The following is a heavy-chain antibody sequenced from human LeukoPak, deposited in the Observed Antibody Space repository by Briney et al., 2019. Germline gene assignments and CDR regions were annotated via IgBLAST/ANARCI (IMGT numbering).Heavy chain of an antibody. CDR2: IYTSGST. D-gene: IGHD1-20*01. V-gene: IGHV4-61*02. J-gene: IGHJ5*02. Sequence: PSETLSLTCTVSGGSISSGSYYWSWIRQPAGKGLEWIGRIYTSGSTNYNPSLKSRVTISVDTSKNQFSLKLSSVTAADTAVYYCAREITGTVQIDPWGQGTLVTVSS. CDR3: AREITGTVQIDP. CDR1: GGSISSGSYY.